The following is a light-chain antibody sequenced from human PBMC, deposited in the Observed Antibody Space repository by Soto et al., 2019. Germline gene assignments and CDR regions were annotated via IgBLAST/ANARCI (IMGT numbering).Light chain of an antibody. CDR3: QQRYITHPGT. CDR2: AAS. Sequence: DIQMTQSPSSLSASVGDRVTITCRASQSIRSYLNWYQQKPGKAPKLLIYAASGLQTGVPSRFSGSGAGTDFTLSISSLQREDFATYSCQQRYITHPGTFGRGTKVDIK. CDR1: QSIRSY. V-gene: IGKV1-39*01. J-gene: IGKJ1*01.